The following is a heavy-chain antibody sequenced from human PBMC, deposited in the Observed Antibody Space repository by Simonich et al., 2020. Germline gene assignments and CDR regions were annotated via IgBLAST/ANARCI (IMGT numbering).Heavy chain of an antibody. V-gene: IGHV1-18*01. Sequence: QVQLVQSGAEVKKPGASVKVSCKASGYTFTSYGISWGRQAPGQGIEWMGWISTYNGNTNYAQKLQGIVTMTTDTSTSAAYMELRSLRSDDTAVYYCARASRGTWWYYYFDYWGQGTLVTVSS. CDR3: ARASRGTWWYYYFDY. J-gene: IGHJ4*02. D-gene: IGHD2-15*01. CDR2: ISTYNGNT. CDR1: GYTFTSYG.